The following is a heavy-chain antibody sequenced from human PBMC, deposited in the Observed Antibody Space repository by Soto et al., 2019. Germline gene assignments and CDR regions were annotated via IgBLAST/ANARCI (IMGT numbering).Heavy chain of an antibody. V-gene: IGHV1-18*01. CDR1: GYTFTSYG. CDR2: ISAYNGNT. J-gene: IGHJ4*02. Sequence: GASVKVSCKASGYTFTSYGISWVRQAPGQGLEWMGWISAYNGNTNYAQKLQGRVTMTTDTSTSTAYMELRSLRSDDTAVYYCARDTYYYDSGGYLGGFDYWGQGTLVTVSS. CDR3: ARDTYYYDSGGYLGGFDY. D-gene: IGHD3-22*01.